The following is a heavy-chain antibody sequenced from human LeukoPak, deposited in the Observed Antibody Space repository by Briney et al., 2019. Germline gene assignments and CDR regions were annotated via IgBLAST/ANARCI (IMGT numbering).Heavy chain of an antibody. CDR2: IYHSGST. J-gene: IGHJ3*02. V-gene: IGHV4-30-2*01. CDR1: GGSISSGGYS. D-gene: IGHD1-14*01. Sequence: SQTLSLTCAVSGGSISSGGYSWSLIRQPPGKGLEWIGYIYHSGSTYYNPSLKSRVTISVDRSKNQFSLKLSSVTAADTAVYYCARARNYRSGAFDIWGQGTMVTVSS. CDR3: ARARNYRSGAFDI.